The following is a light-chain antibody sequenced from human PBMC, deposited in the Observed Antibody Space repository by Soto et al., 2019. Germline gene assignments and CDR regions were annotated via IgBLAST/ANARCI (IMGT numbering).Light chain of an antibody. J-gene: IGKJ2*01. Sequence: EIGLTQSPGTLSLSPGEGATLSCRASQSVGNSYVAWYQKKPGQAPRLLISGTYSRATGIPDRFRGSGSDTDFTLTITSLEPEDFAVYYCQQYDSTPLYTFGQGTKLEIK. V-gene: IGKV3-20*01. CDR3: QQYDSTPLYT. CDR2: GTY. CDR1: QSVGNSY.